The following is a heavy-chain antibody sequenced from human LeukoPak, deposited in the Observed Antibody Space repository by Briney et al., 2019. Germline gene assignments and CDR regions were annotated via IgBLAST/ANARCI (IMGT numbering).Heavy chain of an antibody. D-gene: IGHD3-10*01. CDR3: AKRDGRYFDY. CDR1: GFTFSNYA. Sequence: GGSLRLSCAASGFTFSNYAMSWLRQAPGKGLEWVSSISGGGDATYYADSVKGRFTISRDNSKNTLYLQMNSLRTEDTAVYYRAKRDGRYFDYWGQGTLITVSS. CDR2: ISGGGDAT. J-gene: IGHJ4*02. V-gene: IGHV3-23*01.